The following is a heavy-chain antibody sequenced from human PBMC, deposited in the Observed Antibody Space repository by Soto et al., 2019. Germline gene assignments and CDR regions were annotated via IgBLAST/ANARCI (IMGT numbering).Heavy chain of an antibody. V-gene: IGHV1-69*13. J-gene: IGHJ4*02. CDR3: ARVNVRKARESDSSGHFDVDY. D-gene: IGHD3-22*01. CDR1: GGAYSSNA. Sequence: SAEVSWKDSGGAYSSNAICWVRQAPGQGLEWMGGIIPIFGAANYAQKFQGRVTITADESTNTAHRELSKLRSQGTAVYYCARVNVRKARESDSSGHFDVDYRGQGILVTGSS. CDR2: IIPIFGAA.